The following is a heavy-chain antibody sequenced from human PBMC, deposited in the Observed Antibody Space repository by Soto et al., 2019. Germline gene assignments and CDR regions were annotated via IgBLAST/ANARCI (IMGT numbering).Heavy chain of an antibody. CDR1: GGSFSGYY. J-gene: IGHJ4*02. V-gene: IGHV4-34*01. D-gene: IGHD4-4*01. CDR3: ARGSTTVTLSLVFDY. Sequence: PSETLSLTCAVYGGSFSGYYWSWIRQPPGKGLEWIGEINHSGSTNYNPSLKSRVTISVDTSKNQFSLKLSSVTAADTAVYYCARGSTTVTLSLVFDYWGQGTLVTVSS. CDR2: INHSGST.